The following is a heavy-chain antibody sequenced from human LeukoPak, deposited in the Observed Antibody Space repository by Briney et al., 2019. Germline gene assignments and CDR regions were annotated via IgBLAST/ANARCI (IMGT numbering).Heavy chain of an antibody. CDR3: ARGYCSGGSCYSRGYYFDY. V-gene: IGHV5-51*01. J-gene: IGHJ4*02. CDR2: IYPGDSDT. Sequence: GESLKISCKGSGYSFTSYWIGWVRQMPGKGPEWMGIIYPGDSDTRYSPSFQGQVTISADKSISTAYLQWSSLKASDTAMYYCARGYCSGGSCYSRGYYFDYWGQGTLVTVSS. D-gene: IGHD2-15*01. CDR1: GYSFTSYW.